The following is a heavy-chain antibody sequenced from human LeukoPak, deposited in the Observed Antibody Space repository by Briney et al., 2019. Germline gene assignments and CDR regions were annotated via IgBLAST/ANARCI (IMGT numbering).Heavy chain of an antibody. CDR2: VNADGGNT. V-gene: IGHV3-23*01. J-gene: IGHJ4*02. Sequence: GGSLRLSCAASGFSFSGFWMYWVRQAPGKGLEWVSTVNADGGNTYYADSVKGRFTISRDNSKSTLILQMNSLRVEDTALYYCTKRVKYGGTWDHFADWGQGTLVTVSS. D-gene: IGHD1-26*01. CDR3: TKRVKYGGTWDHFAD. CDR1: GFSFSGFW.